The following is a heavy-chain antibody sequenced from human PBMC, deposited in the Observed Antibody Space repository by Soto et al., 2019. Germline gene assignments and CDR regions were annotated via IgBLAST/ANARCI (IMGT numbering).Heavy chain of an antibody. J-gene: IGHJ3*02. Sequence: EVQLLESGGGLVQPGGSLRLSCAASGFTFYSYAMSWVRQAPGKGLEWVSTIGSVGGDTYYADSVKGQFTISRDDSKNTLLLQMNSLRAEDTAVYYCVKDRMAYNSVWDPFDIWGQGTMVTVSS. CDR3: VKDRMAYNSVWDPFDI. CDR2: IGSVGGDT. D-gene: IGHD1-20*01. V-gene: IGHV3-23*01. CDR1: GFTFYSYA.